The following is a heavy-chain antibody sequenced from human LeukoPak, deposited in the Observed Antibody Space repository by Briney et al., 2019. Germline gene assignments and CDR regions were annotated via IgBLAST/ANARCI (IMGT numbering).Heavy chain of an antibody. Sequence: GGSLRLSCAPPVFTFSIYRMHWVRQAPGTGLVWVSRIKSDGSNSNYADCVKGRFTISRDNAKNTLYLQMNSLRAEDTAVYYFARGVTTCYKDPFGDWGQGTLVTVSS. J-gene: IGHJ4*02. CDR3: ARGVTTCYKDPFGD. V-gene: IGHV3-74*01. CDR1: VFTFSIYR. CDR2: IKSDGSNS. D-gene: IGHD1-1*01.